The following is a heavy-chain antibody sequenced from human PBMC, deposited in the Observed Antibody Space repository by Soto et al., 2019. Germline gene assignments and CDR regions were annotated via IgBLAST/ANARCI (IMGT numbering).Heavy chain of an antibody. CDR2: IWYDGSNK. CDR1: GFTFSSYG. J-gene: IGHJ5*02. CDR3: ARDGRGIYYGDYWGNWFDP. D-gene: IGHD4-17*01. Sequence: PGGSLRLSCAASGFTFSSYGMHWVRQAPGKGLEWVAVIWYDGSNKYYADSVKGRFTISRDNSKNTLYLQMNSLRAEDTAVYYCARDGRGIYYGDYWGNWFDPWGQGTLVTVSS. V-gene: IGHV3-33*01.